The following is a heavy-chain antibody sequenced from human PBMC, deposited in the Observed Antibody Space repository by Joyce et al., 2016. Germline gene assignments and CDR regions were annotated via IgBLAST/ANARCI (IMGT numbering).Heavy chain of an antibody. Sequence: EVQLLESGGGLVQPGGSLRRSCAASGFTFVGYAMSWVRQVPGKGLEWVSAIGAGSRGTHYADSLRGRFTISRDDSDNSLYLHMSGLRSDDTAVYYCVRPRVAVAGTRWFDPWGQGTLVTVSS. D-gene: IGHD6-13*01. J-gene: IGHJ5*02. V-gene: IGHV3-23*01. CDR3: VRPRVAVAGTRWFDP. CDR1: GFTFVGYA. CDR2: IGAGSRGT.